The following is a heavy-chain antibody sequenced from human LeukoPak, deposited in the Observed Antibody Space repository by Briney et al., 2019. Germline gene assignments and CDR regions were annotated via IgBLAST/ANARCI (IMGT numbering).Heavy chain of an antibody. V-gene: IGHV3-23*01. Sequence: GGSLRLSCAASGFTFSNYAMTWVRQAPGKGLEWVSAISGSGSYTYYADSVKGRFTISRDNPENTLYLQMNSLGGEDTAVYYCAKGESTNGWYGNDYWGQGTLVTVSS. CDR3: AKGESTNGWYGNDY. CDR2: ISGSGSYT. D-gene: IGHD6-19*01. J-gene: IGHJ4*02. CDR1: GFTFSNYA.